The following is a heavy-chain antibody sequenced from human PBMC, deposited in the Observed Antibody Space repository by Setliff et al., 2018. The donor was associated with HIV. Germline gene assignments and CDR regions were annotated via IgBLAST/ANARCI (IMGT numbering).Heavy chain of an antibody. D-gene: IGHD4-17*01. V-gene: IGHV7-4-1*02. CDR3: ARALYGEYGGDLNWLDP. CDR1: GGTFSSYA. CDR2: INTQTGSP. J-gene: IGHJ5*02. Sequence: ASVKVSCKASGGTFSSYAISWVRQAPGQGLEWMGWINTQTGSPTYAQAFTGRFVFSVDTSVTTAYLQISGLKADDTAVYYCARALYGEYGGDLNWLDPWGQGTLVTVSS.